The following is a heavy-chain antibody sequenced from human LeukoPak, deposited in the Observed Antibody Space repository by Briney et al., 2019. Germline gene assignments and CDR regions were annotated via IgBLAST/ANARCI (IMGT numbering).Heavy chain of an antibody. Sequence: GGSVTLSCAASGFTFSIYVMHWLRHARGRGREWLGLISVDASNKSYEDSVKGRFTIVRDFSNNTLYQQMNSLRVEDTAVYDCEKDTSGRLTSDYWGQGPLVTVSS. V-gene: IGHV3-30*18. J-gene: IGHJ4*02. CDR3: EKDTSGRLTSDY. D-gene: IGHD3-22*01. CDR1: GFTFSIYV. CDR2: ISVDASNK.